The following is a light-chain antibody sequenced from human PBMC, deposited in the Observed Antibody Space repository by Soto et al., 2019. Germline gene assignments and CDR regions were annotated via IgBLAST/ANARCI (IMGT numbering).Light chain of an antibody. CDR1: QSVSSY. CDR2: DAS. Sequence: EIVLTQSPAPLSLSPGERTTLSCRSSQSVSSYLAWYQHKPGQAPRLLIYDASNRATGIPSRFSGSGSGTDFTLTISSLEPEDFAVYYCQQRSYLVTFGQGTRLEIK. CDR3: QQRSYLVT. V-gene: IGKV3-11*01. J-gene: IGKJ5*01.